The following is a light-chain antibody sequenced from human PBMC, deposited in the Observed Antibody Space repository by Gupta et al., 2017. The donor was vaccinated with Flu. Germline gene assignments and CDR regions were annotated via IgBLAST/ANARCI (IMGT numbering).Light chain of an antibody. CDR3: SSYTSSSTRV. V-gene: IGLV2-14*01. Sequence: SALTQPAPASCPPDPSITISCTGPSSDVGGYNYVSWYHQHPGKAPKLMIYEVSNRPSGVANRFSDSKSGNTASLTISGRLDEDEADYYCSSYTSSSTRVFGGGTKLTVL. J-gene: IGLJ3*02. CDR2: EVS. CDR1: SSDVGGYNY.